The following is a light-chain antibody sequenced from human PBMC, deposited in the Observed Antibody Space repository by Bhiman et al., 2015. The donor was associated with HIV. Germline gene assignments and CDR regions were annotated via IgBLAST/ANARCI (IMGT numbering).Light chain of an antibody. CDR2: ANT. CDR3: QSYDSSLSGSV. Sequence: QSVLTQPPSVSGAPGQRVTISCTGISSNIGAGYDVHWYQQLPGTAPKLLIYANTNRPSGVPDRFSGSKSGTSASLAITGLQAEDEADYYCQSYDSSLSGSVFGGGTKLTVV. J-gene: IGLJ2*01. V-gene: IGLV1-40*01. CDR1: SSNIGAGYD.